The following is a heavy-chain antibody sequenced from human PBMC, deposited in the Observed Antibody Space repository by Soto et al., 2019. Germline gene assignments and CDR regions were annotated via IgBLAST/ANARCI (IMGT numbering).Heavy chain of an antibody. CDR1: GYRFRSYY. D-gene: IGHD2-21*01. CDR2: FNPANGRT. CDR3: ARDISRRQTYYGMDV. Sequence: ASGKVSCKASGYRFRSYYVHWVRQAPGQGLEWIALFNPANGRTTYAETFHGRITITTDTSTSTLFMELSSLRSEDTAVYFCARDISRRQTYYGMDVWGQGTTVTVSS. V-gene: IGHV1-46*01. J-gene: IGHJ6*02.